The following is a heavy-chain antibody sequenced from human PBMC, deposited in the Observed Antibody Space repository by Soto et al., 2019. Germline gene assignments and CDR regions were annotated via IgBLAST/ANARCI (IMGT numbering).Heavy chain of an antibody. J-gene: IGHJ4*02. Sequence: QVQLQESGPGLVKPSQTLSLTCTVSGGSISSDDYYWSWIRQTPGRGLEWIGFIFYSGNTYYNPSLNTQASIPVDTTKNQFSLKLTSVTATDTAGYYCVREGTKLSPHGDIMAAGHFDSWGQGALVTVSS. CDR3: VREGTKLSPHGDIMAAGHFDS. D-gene: IGHD5-12*01. CDR1: GGSISSDDYY. CDR2: IFYSGNT. V-gene: IGHV4-30-4*01.